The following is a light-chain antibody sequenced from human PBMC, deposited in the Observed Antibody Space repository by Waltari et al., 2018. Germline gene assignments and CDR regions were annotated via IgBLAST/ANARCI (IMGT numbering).Light chain of an antibody. CDR3: QQYNRWPLSP. J-gene: IGKJ5*01. V-gene: IGKV3-15*01. CDR2: GAC. Sequence: VMTQSPATLSVSPGERATLSCRASQTISDNLAWYHQKRGQAPRLLIYGACTRATGIAAMFTGSGSGTDFTLTISSLQSEDSAVYYGQQYNRWPLSPFGQGTRLEI. CDR1: QTISDN.